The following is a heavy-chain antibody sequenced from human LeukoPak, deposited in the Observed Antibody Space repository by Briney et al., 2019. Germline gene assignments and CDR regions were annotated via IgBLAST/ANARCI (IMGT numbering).Heavy chain of an antibody. Sequence: GGSLRLSCAASGFTFSDYYMSWIRQAPGKGLEWISYVSVSGSYTNYADSVKGRFTISRDNAKNSLYLQMISLRAEDTAVYYCARCGTPNNYYGYGVDVWGQGTTVIVSS. D-gene: IGHD1-26*01. V-gene: IGHV3-11*03. CDR3: ARCGTPNNYYGYGVDV. J-gene: IGHJ6*02. CDR2: VSVSGSYT. CDR1: GFTFSDYY.